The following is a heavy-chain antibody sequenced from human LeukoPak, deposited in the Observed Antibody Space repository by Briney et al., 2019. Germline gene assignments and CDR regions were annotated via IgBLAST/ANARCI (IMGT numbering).Heavy chain of an antibody. D-gene: IGHD6-19*01. CDR2: IIPILGIA. J-gene: IGHJ4*02. Sequence: SVKVSCKASGGTFSSYAVSWVRQAPGQGLEWMGRIIPILGIANYAQKFQGRVTITADKSTSTAYMELSSLRSEDTAVYYCARGSVAAPAVNGYWGQGTLVTVSS. V-gene: IGHV1-69*04. CDR3: ARGSVAAPAVNGY. CDR1: GGTFSSYA.